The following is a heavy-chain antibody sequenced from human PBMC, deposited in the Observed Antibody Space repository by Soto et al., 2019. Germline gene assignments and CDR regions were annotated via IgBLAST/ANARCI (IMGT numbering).Heavy chain of an antibody. Sequence: SSETLSLTCTVSGGSISSYYWSWIRQPPGKGLEWIGYIYYSGSTNYNPSLKSRVTISVDTSKNQFSLKLSSVTAADTAVYYCARHDSPSYSSSWYYYFDYWGQGTLVTVSS. D-gene: IGHD6-13*01. CDR3: ARHDSPSYSSSWYYYFDY. CDR2: IYYSGST. CDR1: GGSISSYY. J-gene: IGHJ4*02. V-gene: IGHV4-59*08.